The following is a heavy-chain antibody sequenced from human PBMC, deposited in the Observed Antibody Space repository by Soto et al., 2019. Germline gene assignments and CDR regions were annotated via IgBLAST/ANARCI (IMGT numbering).Heavy chain of an antibody. D-gene: IGHD2-8*02. CDR1: GFTFSSYV. CDR3: AREGPQGRPGAAIDS. V-gene: IGHV3-33*01. J-gene: IGHJ5*01. CDR2: VWYDGGNK. Sequence: QVPLVESGGGVVQPGRSLRLSCAASGFTFSSYVMHWVRQAPGKGLEWVALVWYDGGNKYYVDSVKGRFIVSRDNSENTVYLQMNSLRAEDTAVYHCAREGPQGRPGAAIDSWGQGTLVTVSS.